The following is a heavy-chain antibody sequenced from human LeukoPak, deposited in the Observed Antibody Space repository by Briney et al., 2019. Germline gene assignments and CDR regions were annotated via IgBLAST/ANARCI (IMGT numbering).Heavy chain of an antibody. D-gene: IGHD3-22*01. Sequence: ASVKVSCKASGYTFTGYYMHCVRQAPGQGLEWMGWINPNSGGTNYAQKFQGRVTMTRDTFISTAYMELSRLRSDDTAVYYCARLAPYYSDTSDYSLDYWGQGTLVTVSS. CDR2: INPNSGGT. V-gene: IGHV1-2*02. J-gene: IGHJ4*02. CDR3: ARLAPYYSDTSDYSLDY. CDR1: GYTFTGYY.